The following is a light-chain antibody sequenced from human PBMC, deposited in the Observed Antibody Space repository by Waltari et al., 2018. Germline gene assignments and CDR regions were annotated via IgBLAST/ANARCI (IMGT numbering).Light chain of an antibody. CDR2: DAS. J-gene: IGKJ5*01. CDR3: QQRINWPPSIT. V-gene: IGKV3-11*01. CDR1: QSVCSY. Sequence: EIVLTQSPAPLSLSPGERATLSCRASQSVCSYLAWYQQKPGQAPRLLIYDASNRATGIPARFSGSGSGTGFTLTISSLEPEDFAVYYCQQRINWPPSITFGQGTRLEIK.